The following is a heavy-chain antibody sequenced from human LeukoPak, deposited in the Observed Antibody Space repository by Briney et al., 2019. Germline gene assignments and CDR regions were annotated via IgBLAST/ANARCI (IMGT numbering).Heavy chain of an antibody. CDR3: AREGEKSGPAIYYYYGMDV. V-gene: IGHV1-46*01. D-gene: IGHD3-16*01. Sequence: GASLKVSCKASGYTFTSYGISWVRQAPGQGLEWMGVINRSGGSTSYAQKYQGRVTMTRDTSTSPVYMELSSLRSEDTAVYYCAREGEKSGPAIYYYYGMDVWGQGTTVTVSS. CDR1: GYTFTSYG. J-gene: IGHJ6*02. CDR2: INRSGGST.